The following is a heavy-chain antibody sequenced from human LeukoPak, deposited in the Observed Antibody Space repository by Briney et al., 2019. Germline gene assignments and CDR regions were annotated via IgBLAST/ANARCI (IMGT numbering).Heavy chain of an antibody. CDR1: GGSISSYY. J-gene: IGHJ3*02. CDR3: ARNYYDFWSGYYDDAFDI. Sequence: SSETLSLTCTVSGGSISSYYWSWIRQPPVKGLEWIGYIYYSGSTNYNPSLKSRVTISVDTSKNQFSLKLSSVTAADTAVYYCARNYYDFWSGYYDDAFDIWGQGTMVTVSS. V-gene: IGHV4-59*01. D-gene: IGHD3-3*01. CDR2: IYYSGST.